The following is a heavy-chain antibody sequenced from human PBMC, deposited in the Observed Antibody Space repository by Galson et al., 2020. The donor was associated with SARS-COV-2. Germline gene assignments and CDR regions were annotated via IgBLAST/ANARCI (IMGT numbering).Heavy chain of an antibody. CDR3: ARDYYYYYGMDV. J-gene: IGHJ6*04. CDR1: GFTFSSYG. CDR2: IWYDGSNK. Sequence: GESLKIYCAASGFTFSSYGMHWVSQATGKGLEWVAVIWYDGSNKYYADSVKGRFTISRDNSKNTLYLQMNSLRAEDTAVYYCARDYYYYYGMDVWGKGTTVTVSS. V-gene: IGHV3-33*01.